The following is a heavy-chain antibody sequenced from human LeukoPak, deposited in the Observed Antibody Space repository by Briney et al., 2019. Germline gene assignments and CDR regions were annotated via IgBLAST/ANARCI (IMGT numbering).Heavy chain of an antibody. D-gene: IGHD3-22*01. Sequence: PGGSLRLSCAASGFTVINNYMSWVRQAPGKGLEWVSIIYSGGSTFYADSVKGRFTISRDNSKNTLYLQMNSLRAEDTAVYYCAKAGYYDSSGYSDDAFDIWGQGTMVTVSS. CDR3: AKAGYYDSSGYSDDAFDI. CDR1: GFTVINNY. V-gene: IGHV3-66*01. J-gene: IGHJ3*02. CDR2: IYSGGST.